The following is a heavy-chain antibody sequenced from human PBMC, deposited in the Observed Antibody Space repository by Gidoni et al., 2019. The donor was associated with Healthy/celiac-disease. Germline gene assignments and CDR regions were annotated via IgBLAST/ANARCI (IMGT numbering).Heavy chain of an antibody. V-gene: IGHV3-30-3*01. D-gene: IGHD3-3*01. J-gene: IGHJ4*02. CDR2: ISYDGSNK. CDR1: GFTFSSYA. CDR3: ARDLYYDFWSGALKI. Sequence: QVQPVESGGGVVQPGGSLRLSCAAPGFTFSSYAMHGVRQAPGKGLEWVAVISYDGSNKYYADSVKGRFTISRDNSKNTLYLQMNSLRAEDTAVYYCARDLYYDFWSGALKIWGQGTLVTVSS.